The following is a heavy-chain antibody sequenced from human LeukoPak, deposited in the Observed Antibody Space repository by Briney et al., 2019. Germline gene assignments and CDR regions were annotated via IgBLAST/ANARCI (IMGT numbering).Heavy chain of an antibody. Sequence: PGRSLRLSCAASGFTFSGHGTHRARQAQGKGLEWEAVIWYDGSNKYYAVSVKGRFTISRDNSKNTLYLQMNSLRAEDRAVYYCAKDMAADGIEFFDLWGRGTLVTVSS. D-gene: IGHD6-13*01. J-gene: IGHJ2*01. CDR3: AKDMAADGIEFFDL. CDR2: IWYDGSNK. CDR1: GFTFSGHG. V-gene: IGHV3-33*06.